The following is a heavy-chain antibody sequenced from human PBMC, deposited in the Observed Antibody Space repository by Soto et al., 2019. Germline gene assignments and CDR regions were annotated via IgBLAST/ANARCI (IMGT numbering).Heavy chain of an antibody. CDR3: ARDYDTSRGDWAYYGIDV. D-gene: IGHD3-9*01. Sequence: EVQLVESGGGLVQRGGSLRISCAAFGLTVTTNYMSWVRQAPGRGLEWVSIIFYGGTTYYADSVKGRFTISRDASKNTLYLQMHSLRAEDTAVYYCARDYDTSRGDWAYYGIDVWGQGTTVTVSS. V-gene: IGHV3-66*01. CDR2: IFYGGTT. CDR1: GLTVTTNY. J-gene: IGHJ6*02.